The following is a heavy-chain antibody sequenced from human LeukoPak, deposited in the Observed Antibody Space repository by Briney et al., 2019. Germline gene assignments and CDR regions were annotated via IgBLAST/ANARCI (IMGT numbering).Heavy chain of an antibody. Sequence: PGGSLRLSCAASGFTLSNYDMHWVRQPTGKGLEWVSAIGRHGDTYYAASVKGRYTISREYAKNSLYLQMNSLRVGDTAVYYCARVSLSTSGYDDALEIWGQGTVVTVSS. D-gene: IGHD5-12*01. CDR3: ARVSLSTSGYDDALEI. V-gene: IGHV3-13*04. CDR2: IGRHGDT. J-gene: IGHJ3*02. CDR1: GFTLSNYD.